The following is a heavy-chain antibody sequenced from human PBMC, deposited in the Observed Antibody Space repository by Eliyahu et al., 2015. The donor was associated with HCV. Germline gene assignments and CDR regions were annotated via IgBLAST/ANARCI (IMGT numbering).Heavy chain of an antibody. CDR1: GFTFSSYG. Sequence: QVQLVESGGGVVQPGRSLRLSCAASGFTFSSYGMHWVRQAPGKGLEGVAVISYDGSNKYYADSVKGRFTISRDNSKNTLYLQMNSLRAEDTAVYYCAKGGYCSSTSCSDAFDIWGQGTMVTVSS. CDR3: AKGGYCSSTSCSDAFDI. J-gene: IGHJ3*02. CDR2: ISYDGSNK. D-gene: IGHD2-2*01. V-gene: IGHV3-30*18.